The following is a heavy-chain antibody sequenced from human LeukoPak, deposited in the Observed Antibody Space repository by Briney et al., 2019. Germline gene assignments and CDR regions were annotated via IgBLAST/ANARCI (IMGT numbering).Heavy chain of an antibody. D-gene: IGHD2-8*01. Sequence: SETLSLTCAVYGGSFSGYYWSWIRQPPGKGLEWIGEINHSGSTNYNLSLKSRATISVDTSKNQFSLKLSSVAAADTAVYYCARLYVGAFDIWGQGTMVTVSS. J-gene: IGHJ3*02. CDR2: INHSGST. CDR1: GGSFSGYY. CDR3: ARLYVGAFDI. V-gene: IGHV4-34*01.